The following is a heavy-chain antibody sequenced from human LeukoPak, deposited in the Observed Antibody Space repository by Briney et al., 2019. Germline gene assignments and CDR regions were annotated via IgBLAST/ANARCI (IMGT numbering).Heavy chain of an antibody. V-gene: IGHV3-30-3*01. J-gene: IGHJ3*02. CDR3: ARGTRYCSSTSCARNAFDI. Sequence: GGSLRLSCAASGFTFSSYVMHWVRQAPGKGLEWVAVITYDGSNKYYADSVKGRFTISRDNAKNSLYLQMNSLRAEDTAVYYCARGTRYCSSTSCARNAFDIWGQGTMVTVSS. CDR1: GFTFSSYV. D-gene: IGHD2-2*01. CDR2: ITYDGSNK.